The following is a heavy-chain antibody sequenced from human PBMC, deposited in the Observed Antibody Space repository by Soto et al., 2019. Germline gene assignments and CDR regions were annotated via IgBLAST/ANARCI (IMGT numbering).Heavy chain of an antibody. J-gene: IGHJ4*02. CDR1: GFAFSTYA. V-gene: IGHV3-23*01. Sequence: DVNLLQSGGGSAQPGGSLRLSCATSGFAFSTYAMTWVRQVPGRGLEWVSTILPDETGFYTVSVKGRFTISRDNFRGILYLQMNDLWVEDAAIYFWAKDRLPTSGQRFYFDSWGQGSLLTVSS. CDR2: ILPDETG. CDR3: AKDRLPTSGQRFYFDS. D-gene: IGHD2-15*01.